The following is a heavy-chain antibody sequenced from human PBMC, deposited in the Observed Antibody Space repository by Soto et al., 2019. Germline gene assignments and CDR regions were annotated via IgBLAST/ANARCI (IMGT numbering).Heavy chain of an antibody. CDR2: ISSSSSTI. Sequence: EVQLVESGGGLVQPGGSLRLSFEASGFTFSSYSMNWVRQAPGKGLEWVSYISSSSSTIYYADSVKGRFTISRDNAKNSLYLQMNSLRAEDTAVYYCAGEADYLNWFDPWGQGTLVTVSS. CDR1: GFTFSSYS. D-gene: IGHD4-17*01. CDR3: AGEADYLNWFDP. V-gene: IGHV3-48*01. J-gene: IGHJ5*02.